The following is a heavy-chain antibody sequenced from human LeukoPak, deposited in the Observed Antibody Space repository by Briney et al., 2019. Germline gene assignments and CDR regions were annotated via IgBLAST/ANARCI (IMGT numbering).Heavy chain of an antibody. CDR2: INPNSGGT. CDR1: GYTFTGYY. J-gene: IGHJ4*02. V-gene: IGHV1-2*02. CDR3: ARVFVDTAMVLYYFDY. D-gene: IGHD5-18*01. Sequence: ASVKVSCKASGYTFTGYYMHWVRPAPGQGLGWMGWINPNSGGTNYAQKLQGRVTMTRDTSISTAYMELRRLRSDDTAVYYCARVFVDTAMVLYYFDYWGQGTLVTVSS.